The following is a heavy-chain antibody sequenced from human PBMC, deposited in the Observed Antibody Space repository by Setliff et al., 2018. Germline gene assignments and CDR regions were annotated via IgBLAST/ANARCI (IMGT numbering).Heavy chain of an antibody. CDR3: AKDKYSSGPDAFHI. D-gene: IGHD3-22*01. V-gene: IGHV3-48*04. CDR2: INSRSSTI. Sequence: SGGSLRLSCAASGFTFSSYNMDWVRQAPGKGLEWGSYINSRSSTIFYADSVKGRFTSSRDNARNSLYLQMNSLRVEDTAVYYCAKDKYSSGPDAFHIWGQGTMVTVSS. J-gene: IGHJ3*02. CDR1: GFTFSSYN.